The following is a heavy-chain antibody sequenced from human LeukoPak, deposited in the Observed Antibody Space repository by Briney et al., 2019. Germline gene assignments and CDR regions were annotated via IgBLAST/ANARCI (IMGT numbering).Heavy chain of an antibody. CDR3: ARQEMGYSSSWYFDY. V-gene: IGHV4-59*08. J-gene: IGHJ4*02. Sequence: SETLSLTCTVSGGSISSYYWSWTRQPPGKGLEWIGYIYYSGSTNYNPSLKSRVTISVDTSKNQFSLKLSSVTAADTAVYYCARQEMGYSSSWYFDYWGQGTLVTVSS. D-gene: IGHD6-13*01. CDR1: GGSISSYY. CDR2: IYYSGST.